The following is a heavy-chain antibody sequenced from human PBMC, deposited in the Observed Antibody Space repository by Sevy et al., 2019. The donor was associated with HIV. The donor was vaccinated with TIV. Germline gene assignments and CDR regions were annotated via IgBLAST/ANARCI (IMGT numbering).Heavy chain of an antibody. V-gene: IGHV4-4*07. Sequence: SETLSLTCTVSGGSISSYYWSWIRQPAGKGLEWIGRIYTSGSTNYNPSLKSRVTMSVDTSKNQFSLKLSSVTAADTAVYYGARGDTAMVNWYFDLWGRGTLVTVSS. J-gene: IGHJ2*01. CDR1: GGSISSYY. D-gene: IGHD5-18*01. CDR3: ARGDTAMVNWYFDL. CDR2: IYTSGST.